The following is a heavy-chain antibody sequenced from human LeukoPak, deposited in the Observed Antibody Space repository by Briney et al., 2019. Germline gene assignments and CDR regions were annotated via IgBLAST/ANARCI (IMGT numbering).Heavy chain of an antibody. V-gene: IGHV3-30-3*02. D-gene: IGHD3-3*01. CDR2: ISYDGSNK. Sequence: GGSLRLSCAASGFTFSSYAMHWVRQAPGKGLEWVAVISYDGSNKYYADSVKGRFTISRDNSKNTLYLQMNSLRAEDTAVYYCAKCSPLFWSGPACLDYWGQGTLVTVSS. CDR1: GFTFSSYA. J-gene: IGHJ4*02. CDR3: AKCSPLFWSGPACLDY.